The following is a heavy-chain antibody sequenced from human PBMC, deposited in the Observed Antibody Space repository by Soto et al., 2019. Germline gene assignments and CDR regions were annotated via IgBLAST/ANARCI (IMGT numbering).Heavy chain of an antibody. CDR1: GYSFTSYW. CDR2: IYPGDSDT. Sequence: PGESLKISCKGSGYSFTSYWIVWVRQMPGKGLEWMGIIYPGDSDTRYSPSFQGQVTISADKSISTAYLQWSSLKASDTAMYYCARHLGSSSSLLDYYYLLLMDVPGKATTVTVS. D-gene: IGHD6-6*01. J-gene: IGHJ6*03. V-gene: IGHV5-51*01. CDR3: ARHLGSSSSLLDYYYLLLMDV.